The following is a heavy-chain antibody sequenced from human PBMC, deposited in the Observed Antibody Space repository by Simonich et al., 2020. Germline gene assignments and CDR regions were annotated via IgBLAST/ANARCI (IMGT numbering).Heavy chain of an antibody. J-gene: IGHJ5*02. CDR1: GYSISSGYY. CDR3: ARDPGLTGTTSWFDP. Sequence: QVQLQESGPGLVKPSETLSLTCAVSGYSISSGYYWGWIRQPPGKGLEWIGSIYHMGSTYYNPSLKSRVTISVDTSKNQFSLKLSSVTAADTAVYYCARDPGLTGTTSWFDPWGQGTLVTVSS. V-gene: IGHV4-38-2*02. D-gene: IGHD1-1*01. CDR2: IYHMGST.